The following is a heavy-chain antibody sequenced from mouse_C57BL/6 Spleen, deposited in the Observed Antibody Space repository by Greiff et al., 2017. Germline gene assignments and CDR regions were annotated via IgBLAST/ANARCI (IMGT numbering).Heavy chain of an antibody. D-gene: IGHD1-1*01. V-gene: IGHV14-4*01. CDR1: GFNIKDDY. Sequence: VQLKQSGAELVRPGASVKLSCTASGFNIKDDYMHWVKQRPEQGLEWIGWIDPENGDTEYASKFQGKATITADTSSNTAYLQLSSLTAEDTAVYDCTTGFINGYWGQGTTLTVSS. J-gene: IGHJ2*01. CDR2: IDPENGDT. CDR3: TTGFINGY.